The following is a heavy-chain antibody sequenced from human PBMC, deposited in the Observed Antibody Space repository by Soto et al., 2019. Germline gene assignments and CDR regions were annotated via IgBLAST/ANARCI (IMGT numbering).Heavy chain of an antibody. CDR3: ARLVVVPAAAQYYYYYYGMDI. Sequence: GESLKISCKGSGYSFTSYWISWVRQMPGKGLEWMGRIDPSDSYTNYSPSFQGHVTISADKSISTAYLQWSSLKASDTAMYYCARLVVVPAAAQYYYYYYGMDIWGQGTTVTVSS. V-gene: IGHV5-10-1*01. J-gene: IGHJ6*02. CDR2: IDPSDSYT. CDR1: GYSFTSYW. D-gene: IGHD2-2*01.